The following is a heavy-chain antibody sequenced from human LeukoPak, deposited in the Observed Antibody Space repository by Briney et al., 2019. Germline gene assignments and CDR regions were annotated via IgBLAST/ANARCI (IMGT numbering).Heavy chain of an antibody. CDR1: GFTFSSYW. CDR3: ARTYSGNSGLDY. Sequence: GGSLRLSCAASGFTFSSYWMHWVRQAPGKGLVWVSRINSDGSGTSYANSVKGRFTTSRDNAKNTLYLQMNSLRAGDTAVYYCARTYSGNSGLDYWGQGTPLTLSS. V-gene: IGHV3-74*01. CDR2: INSDGSGT. D-gene: IGHD4-23*01. J-gene: IGHJ4*02.